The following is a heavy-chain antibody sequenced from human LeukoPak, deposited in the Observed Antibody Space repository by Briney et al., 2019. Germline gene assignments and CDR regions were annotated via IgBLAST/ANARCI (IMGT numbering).Heavy chain of an antibody. Sequence: GGSLRLSCAASGFTFISYRMHWVRQAPGKGLVWVSRINTDGSSTSYADSVKGRFTISRDNAKNTLYLQMNSLRAEDTAVYYCAVRGYSYGPFDYWGQGTLVTVSS. J-gene: IGHJ4*02. D-gene: IGHD5-18*01. CDR2: INTDGSST. CDR3: AVRGYSYGPFDY. V-gene: IGHV3-74*01. CDR1: GFTFISYR.